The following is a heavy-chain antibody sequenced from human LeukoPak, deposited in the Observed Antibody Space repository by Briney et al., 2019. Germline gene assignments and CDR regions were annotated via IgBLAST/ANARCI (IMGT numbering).Heavy chain of an antibody. CDR1: GFTVSSNY. D-gene: IGHD6-13*01. CDR2: IYSGGST. Sequence: GGSLRLSCGASGFTVSSNYMSWVRQAPGKGLEWVSVIYSGGSTYYADSVKGRFTISRDNSKNTLYLQMNSLRAEDTAVYYCANLDSSRRGYWGQGTLVTVSS. CDR3: ANLDSSRRGY. V-gene: IGHV3-66*01. J-gene: IGHJ4*02.